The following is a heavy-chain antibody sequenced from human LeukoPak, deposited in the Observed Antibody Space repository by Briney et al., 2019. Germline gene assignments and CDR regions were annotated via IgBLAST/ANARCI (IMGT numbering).Heavy chain of an antibody. Sequence: PGRSLRLSCAASGFTFSSYAMSWVRQAPGKGLEWVSAISGSGGSTYYADSVKGRFTISRDNSKNTLYLQMNSLRAEDTAVYYCAKGLPYYYYDSSGYRALYYFDYWGQGTLVTVSS. CDR3: AKGLPYYYYDSSGYRALYYFDY. V-gene: IGHV3-23*01. D-gene: IGHD3-22*01. J-gene: IGHJ4*02. CDR2: ISGSGGST. CDR1: GFTFSSYA.